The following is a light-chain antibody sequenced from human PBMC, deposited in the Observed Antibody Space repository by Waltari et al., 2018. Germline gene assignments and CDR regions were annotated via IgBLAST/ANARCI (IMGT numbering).Light chain of an antibody. CDR2: EVS. J-gene: IGLJ2*01. V-gene: IGLV2-23*02. Sequence: QSALTQPASVSGSPGQSITISCIGTSSDIGSYNLVAWYQQHPGKAPKLMIYEVSKWSSGVSNRFSGSKSGNTASLTISGLQAEDEADYYCSSYAGSTTNVLFGGGTKLTVL. CDR3: SSYAGSTTNVL. CDR1: SSDIGSYNL.